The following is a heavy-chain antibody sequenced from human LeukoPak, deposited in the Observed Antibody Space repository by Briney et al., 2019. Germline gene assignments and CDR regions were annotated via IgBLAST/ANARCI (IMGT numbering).Heavy chain of an antibody. CDR3: ARDNDWAFDY. V-gene: IGHV3-23*01. CDR2: ISGSGGST. D-gene: IGHD3-9*01. Sequence: GGSLRLSCAASGFTFSSYAMSWVRQAPGKGLEWVSAISGSGGSTYYADSVKGRFTISRDNSKNSLYLQMNSLRDEDTAVYYCARDNDWAFDYWGQGTLVTVSS. CDR1: GFTFSSYA. J-gene: IGHJ4*02.